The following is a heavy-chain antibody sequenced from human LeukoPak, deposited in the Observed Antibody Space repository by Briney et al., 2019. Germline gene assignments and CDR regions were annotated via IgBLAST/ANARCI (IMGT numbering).Heavy chain of an antibody. J-gene: IGHJ4*02. D-gene: IGHD1-26*01. CDR1: GFTFSNYA. CDR3: SRHIVGARTYFDY. Sequence: PGGSLRLSCAASGFTFSNYAMSWVRQAPGEGLEWVGFITSKAYGATTDYAASVKGRFTISRDDSKSIAYLQMNSLRTEDTAVYYCSRHIVGARTYFDYWGQGALVTVSS. CDR2: ITSKAYGATT. V-gene: IGHV3-49*04.